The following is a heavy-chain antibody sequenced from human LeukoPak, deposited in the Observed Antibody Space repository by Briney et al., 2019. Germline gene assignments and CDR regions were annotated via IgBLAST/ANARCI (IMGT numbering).Heavy chain of an antibody. CDR1: GYSFTSYW. CDR2: IYPVDADT. CDR3: ARLAGTVTTHFAY. Sequence: GESLKISCKGSGYSFTSYWIGWVRQMPGKGREWMGIIYPVDADTRYSPSFQGQVTISADKSISTAYLQWSSLKASDTAMYYCARLAGTVTTHFAYWGQGTLVTVSS. J-gene: IGHJ4*02. V-gene: IGHV5-51*01. D-gene: IGHD4-17*01.